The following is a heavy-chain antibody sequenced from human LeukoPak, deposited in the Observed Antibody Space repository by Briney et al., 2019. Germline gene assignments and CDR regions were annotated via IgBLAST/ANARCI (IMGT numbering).Heavy chain of an antibody. CDR2: ISPDGSYT. CDR1: GFTFSSYS. V-gene: IGHV3-74*01. CDR3: VRDLSFSPDS. Sequence: GGSLRLSCAASGFTFSSYSMNWVRQAPGKGLVWVSHISPDGSYTDYADSVKGRFIISRDNAKNTMSLQMNSLRAEDTAVYYCVRDLSFSPDSWGQGTLVSVSS. J-gene: IGHJ4*02.